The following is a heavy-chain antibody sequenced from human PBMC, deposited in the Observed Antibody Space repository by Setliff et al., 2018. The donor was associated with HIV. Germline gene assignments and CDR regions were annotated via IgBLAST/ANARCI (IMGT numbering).Heavy chain of an antibody. Sequence: SETLSLTCTVSGGSISSYYWSWIRQPPGKGLEWIGYIYTSGSVNYNPSLNSRATISVDTSKNQFSLKVNSVTAADTAGYYCARGLSFYDPGGFDYWGQGTLVTVPQ. CDR1: GGSISSYY. J-gene: IGHJ4*02. V-gene: IGHV4-4*09. D-gene: IGHD3-22*01. CDR2: IYTSGSV. CDR3: ARGLSFYDPGGFDY.